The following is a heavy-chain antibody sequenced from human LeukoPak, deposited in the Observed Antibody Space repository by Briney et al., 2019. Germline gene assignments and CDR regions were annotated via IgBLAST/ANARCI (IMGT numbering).Heavy chain of an antibody. CDR3: ARNQDYGVYNSVGAFDI. D-gene: IGHD4-17*01. J-gene: IGHJ3*02. V-gene: IGHV4-39*01. Sequence: PWETLSLTCTVSGGSISSSSYYWGWIRQPPGKGLEWIGSIYYSGSTYYNPSLKSRVTISVDTSKNQFSLKLSSVTAADTAVYYCARNQDYGVYNSVGAFDIWGQGTMVTVSS. CDR2: IYYSGST. CDR1: GGSISSSSYY.